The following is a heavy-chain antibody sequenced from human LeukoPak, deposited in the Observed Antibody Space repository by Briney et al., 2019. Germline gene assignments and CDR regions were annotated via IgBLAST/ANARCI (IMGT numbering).Heavy chain of an antibody. D-gene: IGHD2-21*02. Sequence: ASVKASCKASGGTFSSYAISWVRQAPGQGLEWMGGIIPIFGTANYAQKFQGRVTITADESTSTAYMELSSLRSEDTAVYYCARDLAYCGGDCYSDDYYYYGMDVWGQGTTVTVSS. CDR2: IIPIFGTA. V-gene: IGHV1-69*13. CDR3: ARDLAYCGGDCYSDDYYYYGMDV. J-gene: IGHJ6*02. CDR1: GGTFSSYA.